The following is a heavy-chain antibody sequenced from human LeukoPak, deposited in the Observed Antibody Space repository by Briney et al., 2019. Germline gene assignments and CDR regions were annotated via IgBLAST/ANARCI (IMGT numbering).Heavy chain of an antibody. CDR1: GFTFTSFS. CDR2: INTVATYI. Sequence: PGGSLRLSCAASGFTFTSFSFNWVRQAPGKGLEWVSAINTVATYIYYADSVRGRFNISRDNAKNSVYLQMDSLRAEDTGVYYCARLRRKGDSGGFYYYYEYWGQGTLVTVSS. CDR3: ARLRRKGDSGGFYYYYEY. V-gene: IGHV3-21*01. D-gene: IGHD3-22*01. J-gene: IGHJ4*02.